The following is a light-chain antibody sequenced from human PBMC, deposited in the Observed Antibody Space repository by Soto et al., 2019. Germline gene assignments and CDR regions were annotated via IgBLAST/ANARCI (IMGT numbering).Light chain of an antibody. CDR2: EVS. CDR3: CSYADSNNV. J-gene: IGLJ1*01. CDR1: SSDVGGYNY. V-gene: IGLV2-8*01. Sequence: SVLAQPPSSSGSPGQSVTISCTGTSSDVGGYNYVSWYQQHPGKAPKLMIYEVSKRPSGVPDRFSGSKSGNTASLTVSGLQAEDEADYYCCSYADSNNVFGTGTKVTVL.